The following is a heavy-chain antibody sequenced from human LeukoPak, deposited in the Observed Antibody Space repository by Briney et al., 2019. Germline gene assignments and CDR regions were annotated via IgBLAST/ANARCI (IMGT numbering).Heavy chain of an antibody. V-gene: IGHV1-24*01. CDR2: FDPEDGET. D-gene: IGHD4-17*01. CDR3: AANYGDYGGTDY. Sequence: GASVKVSCKVSGYTLTELSMHWVRQAPGKGLEWMGGFDPEDGETIYAQKFQGRVTMTTDTSTSTAYMELRSLRSDDTAVYYCAANYGDYGGTDYWGQGTLVTVSS. J-gene: IGHJ4*02. CDR1: GYTLTELS.